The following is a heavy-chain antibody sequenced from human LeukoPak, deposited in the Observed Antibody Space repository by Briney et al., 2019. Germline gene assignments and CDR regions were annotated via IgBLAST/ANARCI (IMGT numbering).Heavy chain of an antibody. CDR2: ISGSGAST. Sequence: PGGSLRLSCAASGFTFSSFAMTWVRQAPGEGLEWVSAISGSGASTYYADSVKGRFTITRDNSKNTLYLQMNSLEAEDTAGYYCAKGRGSAYYFDYWGQGTLVTVSS. J-gene: IGHJ4*02. CDR3: AKGRGSAYYFDY. CDR1: GFTFSSFA. V-gene: IGHV3-23*01. D-gene: IGHD1-26*01.